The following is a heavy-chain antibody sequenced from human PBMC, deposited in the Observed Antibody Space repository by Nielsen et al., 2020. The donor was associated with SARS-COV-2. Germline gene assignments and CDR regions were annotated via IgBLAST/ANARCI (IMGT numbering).Heavy chain of an antibody. CDR3: ARASGWANLYYYYYGMDV. Sequence: GGSLRLSCAASGFTFSDYYMSWIRQAPGKGLEWVSYISSSGSTIYYADSVKGRFTISRDNAKNSLYLQMNSLRAEDTAVYYCARASGWANLYYYYYGMDVWGQGTTVTVSS. V-gene: IGHV3-11*01. D-gene: IGHD6-19*01. CDR1: GFTFSDYY. CDR2: ISSSGSTI. J-gene: IGHJ6*02.